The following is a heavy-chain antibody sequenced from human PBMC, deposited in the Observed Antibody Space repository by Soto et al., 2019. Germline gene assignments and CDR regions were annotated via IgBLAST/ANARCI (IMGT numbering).Heavy chain of an antibody. D-gene: IGHD3-10*01. V-gene: IGHV3-74*01. CDR1: GFTFSSYW. CDR3: ARKPIMVRGVAYGMDV. CDR2: INSDGRDT. J-gene: IGHJ6*02. Sequence: GGSLRLSCAASGFTFSSYWMHWVRQAPGKGLVWVSRINSDGRDTSYADSVKGRFTISRDNAKNTLYLQVNSLRAEDTAVYYCARKPIMVRGVAYGMDVWGQGTTVTVSS.